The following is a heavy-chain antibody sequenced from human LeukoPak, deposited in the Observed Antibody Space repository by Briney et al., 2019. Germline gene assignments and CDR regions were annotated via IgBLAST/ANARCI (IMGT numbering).Heavy chain of an antibody. J-gene: IGHJ3*02. CDR3: TRGSEAAAGDAFAI. Sequence: SETLSLTCTVSGGSISRYYWSWIRQPPGKGLEWIGYIYYSGTTNYNPSLKSRLIISVDTSKNQFSLRLSSVTAADTAVYFCTRGSEAAAGDAFAIWGRGTMVTVSS. CDR1: GGSISRYY. CDR2: IYYSGTT. V-gene: IGHV4-59*01. D-gene: IGHD6-13*01.